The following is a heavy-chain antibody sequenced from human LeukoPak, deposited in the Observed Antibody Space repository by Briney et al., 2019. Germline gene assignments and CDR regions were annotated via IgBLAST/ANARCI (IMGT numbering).Heavy chain of an antibody. V-gene: IGHV3-21*01. Sequence: AGGSLRLSCAASGFTFSSYGMIWVRQAPGKGLEWVSIISSGSSAIFSADALKGRFTISRDDAKNLLYLDMNSLRAEDTAVYYCARGHTAVTRHFDFWGQGTLVTVSS. CDR1: GFTFSSYG. D-gene: IGHD4-17*01. CDR3: ARGHTAVTRHFDF. CDR2: ISSGSSAI. J-gene: IGHJ4*02.